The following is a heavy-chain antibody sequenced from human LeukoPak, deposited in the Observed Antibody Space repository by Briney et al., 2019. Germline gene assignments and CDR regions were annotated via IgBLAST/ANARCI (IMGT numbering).Heavy chain of an antibody. V-gene: IGHV3-23*01. J-gene: IGHJ4*02. CDR1: GFIFSSSA. Sequence: GGSLRLSCAPSGFIFSSSAMGWVRQAPGKGLEWVSSISDTGGITYYVDSVKGRFTCSRDNSRNTLYLQMNSLRAEDTAVYYCARISYSGSFFDYWGQGTLVTVSS. CDR2: ISDTGGIT. D-gene: IGHD1-26*01. CDR3: ARISYSGSFFDY.